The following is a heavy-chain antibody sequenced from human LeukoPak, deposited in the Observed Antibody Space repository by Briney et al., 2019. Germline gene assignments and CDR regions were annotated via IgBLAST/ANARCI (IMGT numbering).Heavy chain of an antibody. Sequence: HPGGPLRLSCAASGFPFEDYVMHWVRPRPARGLAGVSLQSGNGSDIFYADSVQDRFTISRDNSQYSLYLQMNSLRSEDTALYYCAKDLPQYYDFWSGYYGGFDYWGQGTLVTVS. CDR3: AKDLPQYYDFWSGYYGGFDY. CDR1: GFPFEDYV. V-gene: IGHV3-43*02. CDR2: QSGNGSDI. D-gene: IGHD3-3*01. J-gene: IGHJ4*02.